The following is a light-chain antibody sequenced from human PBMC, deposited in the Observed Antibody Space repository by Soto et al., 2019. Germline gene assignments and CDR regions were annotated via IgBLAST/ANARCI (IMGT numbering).Light chain of an antibody. CDR3: SSYTGSSTDV. V-gene: IGLV2-14*03. CDR1: SSDVGGYNY. CDR2: DVS. J-gene: IGLJ1*01. Sequence: QSALTQPASVSGSPGQSITISCTGTSSDVGGYNYVSWYQQHPGTTPKLMIYDVSNRPSGVSNRFSGSKSGNTASLTISGLQAADEADYYCSSYTGSSTDVFGTGTQLTVL.